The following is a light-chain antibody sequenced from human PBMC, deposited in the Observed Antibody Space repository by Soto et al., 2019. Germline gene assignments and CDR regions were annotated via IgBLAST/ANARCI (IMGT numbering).Light chain of an antibody. J-gene: IGKJ1*01. CDR3: QQRSYWPT. V-gene: IGKV3-11*01. CDR1: QSVSTF. CDR2: EAS. Sequence: EIVLTQSPATLSLSPGERATLSCRASQSVSTFLAWYQQKPGQVPRLLISEASNRATGIPPRFSGSGSGTDFTLTISSLEPEYFAVYYCQQRSYWPTFGQGTKVEIK.